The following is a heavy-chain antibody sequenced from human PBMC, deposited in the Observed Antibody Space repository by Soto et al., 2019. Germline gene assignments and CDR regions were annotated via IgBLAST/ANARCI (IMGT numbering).Heavy chain of an antibody. V-gene: IGHV4-59*08. Sequence: PSETLSLTCTVSGGSISRYYWSWIRQPPGKGLEWIGYIYYSGSTYYNPSLKSRVTISVDTSKNQFSLKLSSVTAADTAVYYCARGGCISTSCYDPDYYYYGMDVWAQRTTVTVS. D-gene: IGHD2-2*01. CDR2: IYYSGST. J-gene: IGHJ6*02. CDR3: ARGGCISTSCYDPDYYYYGMDV. CDR1: GGSISRYY.